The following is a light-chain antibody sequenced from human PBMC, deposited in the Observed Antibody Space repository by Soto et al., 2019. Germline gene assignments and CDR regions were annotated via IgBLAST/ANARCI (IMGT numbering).Light chain of an antibody. Sequence: DIQITQSPAALSASVRDRVTITCQASPHIGNYLNWYQQKPGKAPKLLIYDASNLQTGVPSRFSGSESGTDFTLTIKTLQPEDFGPYICQQYDSRPLTFGGGTKVDIK. CDR1: PHIGNY. J-gene: IGKJ4*01. V-gene: IGKV1-33*01. CDR2: DAS. CDR3: QQYDSRPLT.